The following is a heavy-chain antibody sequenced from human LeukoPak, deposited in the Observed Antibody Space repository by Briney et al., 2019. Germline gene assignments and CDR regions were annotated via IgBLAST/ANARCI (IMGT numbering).Heavy chain of an antibody. CDR1: GFNFSSFE. Sequence: PGGSLRLSCVVSGFNFSSFEMNWVRQAPGKGLEWVSYISSTFAIHYADSVKGRFTISRDNARDSLYPQMNSLRDEDTAAYYCARSLSGYNTDPFFEQWGQGALVTVSS. D-gene: IGHD5-12*01. V-gene: IGHV3-48*03. CDR3: ARSLSGYNTDPFFEQ. J-gene: IGHJ4*02. CDR2: ISSTFAI.